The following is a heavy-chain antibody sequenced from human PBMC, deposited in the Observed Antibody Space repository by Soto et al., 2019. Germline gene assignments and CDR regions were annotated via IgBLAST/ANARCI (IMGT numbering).Heavy chain of an antibody. CDR3: ATLNSGGSWYFDY. Sequence: GGSPRLSCAAAGFTFSSYGMHWVRQAPGKGLEWVAVIWYDGSNKYYADSVKGRFTISRDNSKNTLYLQMNSLRAEDTAVYYCATLNSGGSWYFDYWGQGTLVTVSS. V-gene: IGHV3-33*01. D-gene: IGHD2-15*01. CDR2: IWYDGSNK. J-gene: IGHJ4*02. CDR1: GFTFSSYG.